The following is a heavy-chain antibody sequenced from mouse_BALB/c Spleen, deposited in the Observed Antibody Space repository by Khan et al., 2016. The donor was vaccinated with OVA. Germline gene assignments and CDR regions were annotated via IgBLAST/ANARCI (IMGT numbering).Heavy chain of an antibody. D-gene: IGHD1-1*01. CDR3: ARVYGGDFDY. CDR2: LTYSGNT. V-gene: IGHV3-2*02. Sequence: VQLKESGPGLVKPSQSLSLTCTVTGYSITSDYAWNWIRQFPGNKLEWMGFLTYSGNTNYNPPLKSRISITRDTSKNQFFLQLNSVTTEDTATYYCARVYGGDFDYWGQGTTLTVSS. CDR1: GYSITSDYA. J-gene: IGHJ2*01.